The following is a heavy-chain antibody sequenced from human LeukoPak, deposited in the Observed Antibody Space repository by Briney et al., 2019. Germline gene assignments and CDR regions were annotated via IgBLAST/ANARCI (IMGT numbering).Heavy chain of an antibody. CDR1: GFTFSSYA. D-gene: IGHD6-19*01. CDR3: ARLYSSGWYFGY. J-gene: IGHJ4*02. CDR2: ILHDGSNK. Sequence: PGRSLRLSCAASGFTFSSYAMHWVRQAPGKGLEWVAAILHDGSNKYYADSVKGRFTISRDNSKNTLYLQMSSLRVEDTAVYYCARLYSSGWYFGYWGQGTLVTVSS. V-gene: IGHV3-30-3*01.